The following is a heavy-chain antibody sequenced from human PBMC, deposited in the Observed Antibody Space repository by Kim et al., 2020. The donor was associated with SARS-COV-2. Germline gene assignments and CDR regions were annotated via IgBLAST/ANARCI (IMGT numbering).Heavy chain of an antibody. CDR3: AREHYDYVWVSYRCYFDY. D-gene: IGHD3-16*02. Sequence: SVKVSCKASGGTFSSYAINWVRQAPGQGLEWMGGIIPICGTANYAQKFQGRVTITADKSTSTAYMELSSLRSEDTAVYYCAREHYDYVWVSYRCYFDYWGQGTLVTVSS. CDR1: GGTFSSYA. V-gene: IGHV1-69*06. J-gene: IGHJ4*02. CDR2: IIPICGTA.